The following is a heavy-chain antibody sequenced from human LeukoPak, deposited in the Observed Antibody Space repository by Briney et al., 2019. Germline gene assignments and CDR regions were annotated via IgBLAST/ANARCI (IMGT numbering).Heavy chain of an antibody. V-gene: IGHV1-2*02. CDR1: GYTFTGYY. CDR2: SNPNSGGT. CDR3: ARTYYYGSGSYGDYYYYMDV. D-gene: IGHD3-10*01. Sequence: ASVKVSCKASGYTFTGYYMHWVRQAPRQGLEWMGWSNPNSGGTNYAKQFQGRVTMTRDTTISTPYMVLNRLRSEDTAVYSFARTYYYGSGSYGDYYYYMDVWGKGTTVTVSS. J-gene: IGHJ6*03.